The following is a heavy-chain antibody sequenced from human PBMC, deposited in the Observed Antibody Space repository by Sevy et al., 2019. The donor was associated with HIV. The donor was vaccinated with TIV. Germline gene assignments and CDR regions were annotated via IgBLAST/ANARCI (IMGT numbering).Heavy chain of an antibody. CDR1: EFTFSSHA. CDR2: ISGDGENS. J-gene: IGHJ3*02. Sequence: GGSLRLSCVASEFTFSSHAVSWVRQAPGKGLEWVSAISGDGENSQYADSVRGRFTIYRDSFKNTRYLQMNSLRAEDTALYYCARDGNCISSFDIWGPGTMVTVSS. V-gene: IGHV3-23*01. D-gene: IGHD2-2*01. CDR3: ARDGNCISSFDI.